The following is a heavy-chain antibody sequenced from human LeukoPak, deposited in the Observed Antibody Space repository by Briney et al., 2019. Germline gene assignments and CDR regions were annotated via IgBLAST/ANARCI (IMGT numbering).Heavy chain of an antibody. J-gene: IGHJ4*02. CDR2: ISSSGSTI. Sequence: GGSLRLSCAASGFTFSNYEMNWVRQAPGKGLEWVSYISSSGSTIYYAGSVKGRFTISRDDAKKSLYLQMNSLRAEDTAVYYCARLYSSSPDYWGQGTLVTVSS. D-gene: IGHD6-6*01. V-gene: IGHV3-48*03. CDR3: ARLYSSSPDY. CDR1: GFTFSNYE.